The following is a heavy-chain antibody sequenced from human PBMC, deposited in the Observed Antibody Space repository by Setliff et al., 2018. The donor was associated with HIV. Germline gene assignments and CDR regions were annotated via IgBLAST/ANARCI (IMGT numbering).Heavy chain of an antibody. CDR1: GFTFSSFN. CDR3: ARGRINYGDYYY. CDR2: ISSSTSTI. J-gene: IGHJ4*02. Sequence: GGSLRLSCAASGFTFSSFNMNWVRQAPGKGLEWVSYISSSTSTIYYADSVKGRFTISRDTAKNTVYLQMNSLTSEDTAFYYCARGRINYGDYYYWGQGTLVTVSS. D-gene: IGHD4-17*01. V-gene: IGHV3-48*01.